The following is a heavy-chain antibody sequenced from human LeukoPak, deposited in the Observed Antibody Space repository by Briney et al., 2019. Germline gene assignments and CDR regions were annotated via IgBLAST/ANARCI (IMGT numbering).Heavy chain of an antibody. CDR2: INPSGGST. J-gene: IGHJ4*02. V-gene: IGHV1-46*01. CDR3: ARSFKGEMATIPLDY. CDR1: GYTFTSYY. Sequence: GASVKVSCKASGYTFTSYYMHWVRQAPGQGLEGMGIINPSGGSTSYAQKFQGRVTMTRDTSTSTVYMELSSLRSEDTAVYYCARSFKGEMATIPLDYWGQGTLVTVSS. D-gene: IGHD5-24*01.